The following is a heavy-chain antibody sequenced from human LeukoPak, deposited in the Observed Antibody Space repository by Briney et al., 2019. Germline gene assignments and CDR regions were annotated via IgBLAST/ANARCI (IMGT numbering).Heavy chain of an antibody. CDR2: ISSNGGST. J-gene: IGHJ4*02. CDR1: GFTFSSYA. Sequence: GGSLRLSCAASGFTFSSYAMHWVRQAPAKGLEYVSAISSNGGSTYYANSVKGRFTISRDNSKNTLYLQMGSLRAEDMAVYYCAREEGFDYWGQGTLVTVSS. CDR3: AREEGFDY. V-gene: IGHV3-64*01.